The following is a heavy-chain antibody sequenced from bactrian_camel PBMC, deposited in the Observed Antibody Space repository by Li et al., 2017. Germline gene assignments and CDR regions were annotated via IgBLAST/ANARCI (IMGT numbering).Heavy chain of an antibody. Sequence: VQLVESGGGLVQAGGSLRLTCVASGNTHNINYMTWIRQAPGNEREGVAAISTGGPYTRYSDSVKGRFTISKDKDHVKNTLFLEMTNLKADDTATYYCTADTVKASLATIAQFAAYEGHGTQVTVS. D-gene: IGHD4*01. V-gene: IGHV3S42*01. CDR1: GNTHNINY. CDR2: ISTGGPYT. J-gene: IGHJ4*01.